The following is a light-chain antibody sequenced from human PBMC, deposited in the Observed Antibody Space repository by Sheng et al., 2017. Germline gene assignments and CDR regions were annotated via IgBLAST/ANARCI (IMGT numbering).Light chain of an antibody. J-gene: IGKJ4*01. CDR2: ATS. Sequence: DIQLTQSPSFLSASVGDRITISCRASQAISSYLAWYKKKSGKAPELLIYATSTLQSGVPSRFSGSGSGTEFTLTISSLQPEDFATYYCQQLSDYPVTFGGGTTVEIK. CDR1: QAISSY. V-gene: IGKV1-9*01. CDR3: QQLSDYPVT.